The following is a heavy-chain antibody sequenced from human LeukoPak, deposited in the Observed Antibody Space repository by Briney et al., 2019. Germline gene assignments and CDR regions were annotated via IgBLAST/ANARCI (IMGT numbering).Heavy chain of an antibody. D-gene: IGHD3-9*01. CDR1: GYTLTELS. V-gene: IGHV1-24*01. Sequence: ASVKVSCKVSGYTLTELSMHWVRQAPGKGLEWMGGFDPEDGETIYAQKFQGRVTMTEDTSTDTAYMELSSLRSEDTAVYYCARSVPLTYYYYYGMDVWGQGTTVTVSS. J-gene: IGHJ6*02. CDR3: ARSVPLTYYYYYGMDV. CDR2: FDPEDGET.